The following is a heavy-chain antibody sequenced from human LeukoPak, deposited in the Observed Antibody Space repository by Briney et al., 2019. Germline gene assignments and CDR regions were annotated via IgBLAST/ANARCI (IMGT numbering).Heavy chain of an antibody. Sequence: GASVKVSCKASGYTFTGYAMNWVRQAPGQGLEWMGWINTNTGNPTYAQGFTGRFVFSLDTSVSTAYLQISSLKAEDTAVYYCARDSPYYYDSSGYLYWGQGTLVTVSS. CDR2: INTNTGNP. V-gene: IGHV7-4-1*02. CDR1: GYTFTGYA. CDR3: ARDSPYYYDSSGYLY. J-gene: IGHJ4*02. D-gene: IGHD3-22*01.